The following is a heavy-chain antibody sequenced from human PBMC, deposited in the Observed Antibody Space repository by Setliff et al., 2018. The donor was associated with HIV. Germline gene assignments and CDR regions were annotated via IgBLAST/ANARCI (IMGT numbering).Heavy chain of an antibody. CDR1: GGSINSYY. CDR3: ARHPPHDSTWPYYYYGMDV. CDR2: IYATGST. Sequence: SETLSLTCTVSGGSINSYYWSWIRQPPGKGLEWVGYIYATGSTNYNPSLKGRVTVSVDTAKNQFSLRLSSVTAAYTAVYYCARHPPHDSTWPYYYYGMDVRGQGTTVTVSS. V-gene: IGHV4-4*09. D-gene: IGHD6-13*01. J-gene: IGHJ6*02.